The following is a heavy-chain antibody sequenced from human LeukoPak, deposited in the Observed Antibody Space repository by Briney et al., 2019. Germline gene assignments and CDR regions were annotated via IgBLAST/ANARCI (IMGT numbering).Heavy chain of an antibody. V-gene: IGHV4-61*01. J-gene: IGHJ4*02. CDR3: ARLSDRPSGSYLDY. CDR2: IYYSGST. Sequence: KTSETLSLTCTVSGGSVSSGSYYWSWIRQPPGKGLEWIGYIYYSGSTNYNPSLKSRVTISVDTSKNQFSLKLSSVTAADTAVYYCARLSDRPSGSYLDYWGQGTLVTVSS. CDR1: GGSVSSGSYY. D-gene: IGHD1-26*01.